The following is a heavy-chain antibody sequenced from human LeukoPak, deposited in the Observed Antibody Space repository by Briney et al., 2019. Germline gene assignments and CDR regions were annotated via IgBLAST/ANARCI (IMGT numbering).Heavy chain of an antibody. J-gene: IGHJ4*02. Sequence: SETLSLTCAVSGYSISNGYCWGWIRQPPGKGLECVGTIHHSGRTYYNPSLKGRVTISVDTSKNQFSLKLSSVTAADTAVYYCARQSLTPGLDYWGQGTLVSVSS. CDR2: IHHSGRT. D-gene: IGHD1-14*01. CDR1: GYSISNGYC. CDR3: ARQSLTPGLDY. V-gene: IGHV4-38-2*01.